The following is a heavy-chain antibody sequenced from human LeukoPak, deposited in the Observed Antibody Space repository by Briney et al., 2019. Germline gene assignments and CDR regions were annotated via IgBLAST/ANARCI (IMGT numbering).Heavy chain of an antibody. CDR3: ARLLQLEKYYYGMDV. V-gene: IGHV4-59*08. J-gene: IGHJ6*02. Sequence: SETLSLTCTVSGRSISSYYWRWTRESPGKGLEWIGHIYYSGSTNYNPSLNSRITISVYTSQNQISLKLSSVTAADTAVYYCARLLQLEKYYYGMDVWGQGTTVTVSS. CDR2: IYYSGST. CDR1: GRSISSYY. D-gene: IGHD1-1*01.